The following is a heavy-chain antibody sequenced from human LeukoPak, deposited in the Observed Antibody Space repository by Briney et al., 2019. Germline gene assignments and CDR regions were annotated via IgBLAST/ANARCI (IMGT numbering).Heavy chain of an antibody. CDR1: GGSLSSYY. J-gene: IGHJ4*02. CDR2: IYYSGST. CDR3: AREKQLWVDY. D-gene: IGHD5-18*01. V-gene: IGHV4-59*01. Sequence: SETLSLTCTVSGGSLSSYYWSWIRQPPGKGLEWIGYIYYSGSTNYNPSLKSRVTISVDTSKNQFSLKLSSVTAADTAVYYCAREKQLWVDYWGQGTLVTVSS.